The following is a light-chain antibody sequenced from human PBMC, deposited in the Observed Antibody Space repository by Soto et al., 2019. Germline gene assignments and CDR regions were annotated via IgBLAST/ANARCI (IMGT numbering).Light chain of an antibody. J-gene: IGLJ2*01. Sequence: NFMLTQPHSVSESPGKRVTISCTRSGGSIASNYVQWYQQRPGSAPTTVIYEDSQRPSGVPDRFSGSIESSSNSASLTISGLKTEDEADYYCQSYDSSNQVFGGGTKLTVL. CDR1: GGSIASNY. CDR2: EDS. CDR3: QSYDSSNQV. V-gene: IGLV6-57*04.